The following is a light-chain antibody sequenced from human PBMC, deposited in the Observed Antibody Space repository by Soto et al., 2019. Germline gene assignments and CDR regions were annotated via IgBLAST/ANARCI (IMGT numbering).Light chain of an antibody. CDR3: QEYDNLPLT. J-gene: IGKJ4*01. CDR1: QDISNY. CDR2: DAS. Sequence: DIQMTQSPSSLSASVGARVTITCQASQDISNYLNWYQQKPGKAPKLLIYDASNLETGVPSRFSGSGSGTDFTFTISSLQPEDIATYDCQEYDNLPLTLGGGTKVEIK. V-gene: IGKV1-33*01.